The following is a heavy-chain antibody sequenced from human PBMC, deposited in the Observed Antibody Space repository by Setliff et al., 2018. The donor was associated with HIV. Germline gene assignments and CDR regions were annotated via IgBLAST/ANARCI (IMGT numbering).Heavy chain of an antibody. V-gene: IGHV3-23*01. D-gene: IGHD3-22*01. CDR2: ISGSGGQK. CDR3: ARTNNNYYYDTSDYFAGYYFDS. CDR1: GFTLSNYA. Sequence: GGSLRLSCAASGFTLSNYAMSWVRQAPGKGLELVSGISGSGGQKYYIDSVKGRFPISRDNAKNSMFLQMNSLRAEDTAVYYCARTNNNYYYDTSDYFAGYYFDSWGQGTLVTVSS. J-gene: IGHJ4*02.